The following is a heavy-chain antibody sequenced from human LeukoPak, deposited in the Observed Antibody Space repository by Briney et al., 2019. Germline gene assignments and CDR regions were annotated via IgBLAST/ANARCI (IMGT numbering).Heavy chain of an antibody. Sequence: SETLSLTCTVSGGSISSSGYYWGWIRQPPGKGLEWIGSIYSSGTTYYNPSLKSRVTISVDTSKNQFSLKLSSVTAADTAVYYCARREAIGYCSSTNCYKFVFDLWGQGTMVTVSS. CDR2: IYSSGTT. J-gene: IGHJ3*01. D-gene: IGHD2-2*02. V-gene: IGHV4-39*01. CDR1: GGSISSSGYY. CDR3: ARREAIGYCSSTNCYKFVFDL.